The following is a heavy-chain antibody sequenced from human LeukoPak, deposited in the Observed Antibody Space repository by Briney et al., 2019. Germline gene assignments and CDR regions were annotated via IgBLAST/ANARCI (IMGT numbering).Heavy chain of an antibody. CDR1: GYTFTGYY. Sequence: GASVKVSCMASGYTFTGYYMHWVRQAPGQGLEWMGWINPNSGGTNYAQKFQGRVTMTRDTSISTAYMELSRLRSDDTAVYYCARDIDSSSSGFDYWGQGTLVTVSS. D-gene: IGHD6-6*01. CDR3: ARDIDSSSSGFDY. V-gene: IGHV1-2*02. J-gene: IGHJ4*02. CDR2: INPNSGGT.